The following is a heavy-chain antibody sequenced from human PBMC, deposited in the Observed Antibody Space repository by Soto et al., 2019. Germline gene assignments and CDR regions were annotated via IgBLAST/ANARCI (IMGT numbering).Heavy chain of an antibody. J-gene: IGHJ4*02. CDR3: TREIPYFNS. Sequence: LSLSCAPSGFTFGYFSISWVRQGPGRWLEWGSCKRSKAQGCKTEYAASVKGRFAIARDDSTGIAYLQMNSLKIEDTAVYYCTREIPYFNSWGQGTLVTVSS. CDR2: KRSKAQGCKT. V-gene: IGHV3-49*02. CDR1: GFTFGYFS.